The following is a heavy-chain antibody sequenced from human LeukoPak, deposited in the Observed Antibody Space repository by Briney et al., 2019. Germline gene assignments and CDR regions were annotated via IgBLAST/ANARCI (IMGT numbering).Heavy chain of an antibody. Sequence: PSETLSLTCAVYGGSFSGYYWSWIRRPPGKGLEWIGEINHSGSTNCNPSLKSRVTISVDTSKNQFSLKLSSVTAADTAVYYCARGRWFGELLFDYWGQGTLVTVSS. D-gene: IGHD3-10*01. J-gene: IGHJ4*02. CDR3: ARGRWFGELLFDY. CDR1: GGSFSGYY. CDR2: INHSGST. V-gene: IGHV4-34*01.